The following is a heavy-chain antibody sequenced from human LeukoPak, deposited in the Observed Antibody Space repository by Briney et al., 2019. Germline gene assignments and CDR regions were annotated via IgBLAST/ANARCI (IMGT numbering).Heavy chain of an antibody. Sequence: PGGSLRLSCAASGFTFNSYSMNWVRQAPGKGLEWVAVISYDGSNKYYADSVKGRFTISRDNSKNTLYLEMNSLRTEDTAVYYCAKGGLQTRNWYFALWGRGTLVTVSS. CDR2: ISYDGSNK. CDR3: AKGGLQTRNWYFAL. CDR1: GFTFNSYS. V-gene: IGHV3-30*18. D-gene: IGHD5-18*01. J-gene: IGHJ2*01.